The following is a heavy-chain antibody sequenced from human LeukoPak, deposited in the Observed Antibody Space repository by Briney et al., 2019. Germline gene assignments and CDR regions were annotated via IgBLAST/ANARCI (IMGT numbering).Heavy chain of an antibody. J-gene: IGHJ5*02. CDR1: GGSFSGYY. CDR3: ARRGAAAGKGSRSWFDP. Sequence: SETLSLTCAVYGGSFSGYYWSWIRQPPGKGLEWIGVINHSGSTNYNPSLKSRVTISVDTSKNQFSLKLSSVTAADTAVYYCARRGAAAGKGSRSWFDPWGQGTLVTVSS. CDR2: INHSGST. V-gene: IGHV4-34*01. D-gene: IGHD6-13*01.